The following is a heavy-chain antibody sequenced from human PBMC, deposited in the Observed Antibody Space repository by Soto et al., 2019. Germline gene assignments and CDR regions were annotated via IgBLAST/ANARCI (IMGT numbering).Heavy chain of an antibody. D-gene: IGHD3-10*01. J-gene: IGHJ4*02. Sequence: PGGSLRLSCAASGFTFSDHYMDWVRQAPGKGLEWVGRSRNKANSYTTEYAASVKGRFIVSRDDSKTSLYLQMNSLKTEDTAIYYCARGGRRSYYPPIDYWGQGTLVTVSS. CDR3: ARGGRRSYYPPIDY. CDR1: GFTFSDHY. V-gene: IGHV3-72*01. CDR2: SRNKANSYTT.